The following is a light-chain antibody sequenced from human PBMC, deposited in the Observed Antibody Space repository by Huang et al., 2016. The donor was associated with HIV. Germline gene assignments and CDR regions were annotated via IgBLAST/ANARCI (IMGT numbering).Light chain of an antibody. Sequence: DIVMTQSPRSLPVTPGEPASISCRSSQSLLHSNGYNYFDWYLQKPGQSPQLLIYLGSNRASGVPDRFSGSGSGTDFTLRISREEAEDVGVYYCMQALQTWTFGQGTKVEIK. J-gene: IGKJ1*01. V-gene: IGKV2-28*01. CDR2: LGS. CDR1: QSLLHSNGYNY. CDR3: MQALQTWT.